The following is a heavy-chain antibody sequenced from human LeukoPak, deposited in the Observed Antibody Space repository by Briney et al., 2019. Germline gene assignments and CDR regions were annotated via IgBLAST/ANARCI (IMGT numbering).Heavy chain of an antibody. Sequence: GGSLRLSCAAFGFTFSSYWMSWVRQAPGKGLEWVANIKQDGSEKYCVDSVKGRFTISRDNAKNSLYLQMNSLRAEDTAVYYCARDTLPNRYCSGGSCYSDYWGQGTLVTVSS. J-gene: IGHJ4*02. CDR2: IKQDGSEK. CDR3: ARDTLPNRYCSGGSCYSDY. D-gene: IGHD2-15*01. CDR1: GFTFSSYW. V-gene: IGHV3-7*01.